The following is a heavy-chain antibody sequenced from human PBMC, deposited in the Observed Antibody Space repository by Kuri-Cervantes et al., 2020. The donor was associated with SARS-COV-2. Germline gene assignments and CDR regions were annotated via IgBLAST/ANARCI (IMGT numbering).Heavy chain of an antibody. J-gene: IGHJ5*02. V-gene: IGHV3-21*01. CDR2: ISSSSSYI. D-gene: IGHD3-22*01. Sequence: GESLKISCAASGFTFGSYSMNWVRQAPGKGLEWVSSISSSSSYIYYADSVKGRFTISRDNAKNSLYLQMNSLRAEDTAVYYCARAYYYDSSGYYSNWFDHWGQGTLVTVSS. CDR3: ARAYYYDSSGYYSNWFDH. CDR1: GFTFGSYS.